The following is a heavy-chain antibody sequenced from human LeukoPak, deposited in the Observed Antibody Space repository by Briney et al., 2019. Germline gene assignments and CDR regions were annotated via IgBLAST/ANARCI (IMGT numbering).Heavy chain of an antibody. V-gene: IGHV1-69*04. CDR1: GGTFSSYA. CDR2: IIPILGIA. Sequence: SVKVSCKASGGTFSSYAIRWVRPATGQGLEWMGRIIPILGIANYAQKFQGRVTITAVKSTSTAYMELSSLRSEDTAVYYCARGYCSGGSCYNNWFDPWGQGTLVTVSS. CDR3: ARGYCSGGSCYNNWFDP. D-gene: IGHD2-15*01. J-gene: IGHJ5*02.